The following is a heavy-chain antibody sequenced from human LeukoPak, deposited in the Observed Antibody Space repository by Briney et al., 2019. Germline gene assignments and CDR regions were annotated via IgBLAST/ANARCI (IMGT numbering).Heavy chain of an antibody. CDR3: AGGGATLVFDY. J-gene: IGHJ4*02. Sequence: PPETLSLTCTVSGGSVSSGSYYWSWIRQPPGKGLEWIGYIYYSGSTNYNPSLKSRVTISVDTSKNQFSLKLSSVTAADTAVYYCAGGGATLVFDYWGQGTLVTVSS. CDR1: GGSVSSGSYY. V-gene: IGHV4-61*01. CDR2: IYYSGST. D-gene: IGHD1-26*01.